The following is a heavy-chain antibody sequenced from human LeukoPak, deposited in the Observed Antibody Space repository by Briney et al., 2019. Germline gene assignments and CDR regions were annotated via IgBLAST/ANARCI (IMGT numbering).Heavy chain of an antibody. CDR2: IHHSGNT. Sequence: SETLSLTCAVYGGSFSGYYWSWVRQPPGKGLEWIGEIHHSGNTNYNPSLKSRVTMSVDTSKNQFSLKLRSVSAEDTAVYYCARGGGYSYGSFDYWGQGTLVTVSS. J-gene: IGHJ4*02. D-gene: IGHD5-18*01. V-gene: IGHV4-34*01. CDR3: ARGGGYSYGSFDY. CDR1: GGSFSGYY.